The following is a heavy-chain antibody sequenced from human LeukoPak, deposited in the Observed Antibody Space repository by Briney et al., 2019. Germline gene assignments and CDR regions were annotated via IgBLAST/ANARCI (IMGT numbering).Heavy chain of an antibody. CDR2: IGVSHGHT. CDR1: GYTFSNYG. CDR3: ARDRGYYSWFEP. D-gene: IGHD3-22*01. V-gene: IGHV1-18*01. Sequence: GASVKVSCKASGYTFSNYGFSWVRQAPGQGLEWMGWIGVSHGHTDYAQKVQGRVTLTIDTSTTTAYMELRSLSSDDTAVYYCARDRGYYSWFEPWGQGTLVTVSS. J-gene: IGHJ5*02.